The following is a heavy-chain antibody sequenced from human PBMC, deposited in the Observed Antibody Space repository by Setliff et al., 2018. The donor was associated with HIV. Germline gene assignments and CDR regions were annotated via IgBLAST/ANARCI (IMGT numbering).Heavy chain of an antibody. D-gene: IGHD5-18*01. CDR3: AKDRRLPISLGLFDY. V-gene: IGHV3-23*01. CDR1: GFTLRNYA. CDR2: ISGSGGGT. J-gene: IGHJ4*02. Sequence: PGGSLRLSCAATGFTLRNYAMSWVRQAPGKGLEWVSVISGSGGGTDYADSVKGRFTISRDNSKSTVSLQMNSLRAEDTAVYYCAKDRRLPISLGLFDYWGQGTLVTVSS.